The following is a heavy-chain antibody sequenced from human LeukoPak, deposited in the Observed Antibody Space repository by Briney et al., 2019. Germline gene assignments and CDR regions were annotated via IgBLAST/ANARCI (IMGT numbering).Heavy chain of an antibody. CDR3: ARGGTSGYSSTRHFWGGNYYFDY. D-gene: IGHD2-2*01. J-gene: IGHJ4*02. CDR1: GFTFDDYW. Sequence: GSLRLSCGASGFTFDDYWMSWVRQAPGQGLEWVANINRDGSEKYYLDSAKGRFTISRDNARNSLYLQVNSLRAEDTAVYYCARGGTSGYSSTRHFWGGNYYFDYWGQGSLVTVSS. CDR2: INRDGSEK. V-gene: IGHV3-7*01.